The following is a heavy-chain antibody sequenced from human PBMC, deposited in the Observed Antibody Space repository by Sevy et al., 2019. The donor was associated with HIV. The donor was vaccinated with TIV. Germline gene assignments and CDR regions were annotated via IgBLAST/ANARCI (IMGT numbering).Heavy chain of an antibody. CDR3: ARNLLPTYYDYVWGSYCPPVRDAFDI. V-gene: IGHV1-18*01. D-gene: IGHD3-16*01. CDR2: ISAYNGNT. J-gene: IGHJ3*02. CDR1: GYTFTSYG. Sequence: ASVKVSCKASGYTFTSYGISWVRQAPGQGLEWMGWISAYNGNTNYGEKLQGRVTMTTDTSTSTAYMELRSLRSDDTAVYYCARNLLPTYYDYVWGSYCPPVRDAFDIWGQGTMVTVSS.